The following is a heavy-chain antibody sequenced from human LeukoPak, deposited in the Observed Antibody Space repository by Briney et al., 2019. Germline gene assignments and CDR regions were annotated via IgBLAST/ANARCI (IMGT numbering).Heavy chain of an antibody. V-gene: IGHV3-30*02. Sequence: PGGSLRLSCAASGFTFSSYGMHWVRQAPGKGLEWVAFIRYDGSNKYYADSVKGRFTISRDNSKNTLYLQMNSLRAEDTAVYYCAKSGRRRYFDWYNYYYYMDVWGKGTTVTISS. D-gene: IGHD3-9*01. CDR3: AKSGRRRYFDWYNYYYYMDV. CDR2: IRYDGSNK. CDR1: GFTFSSYG. J-gene: IGHJ6*03.